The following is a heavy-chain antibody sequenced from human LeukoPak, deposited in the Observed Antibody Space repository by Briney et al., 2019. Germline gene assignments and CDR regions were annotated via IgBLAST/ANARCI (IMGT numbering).Heavy chain of an antibody. J-gene: IGHJ4*02. Sequence: PGGSLRLSCAASGFTFSSYAMSWVRQAPGKGLEWVSAISGSGGSTYYADSVKGRFTISRDNSKNTLYLQMNSLRAEDTAVYYCPKDYFWGINGFMPHDHFANWGRGPLFTVS. CDR3: PKDYFWGINGFMPHDHFAN. CDR1: GFTFSSYA. D-gene: IGHD3-16*01. CDR2: ISGSGGST. V-gene: IGHV3-23*01.